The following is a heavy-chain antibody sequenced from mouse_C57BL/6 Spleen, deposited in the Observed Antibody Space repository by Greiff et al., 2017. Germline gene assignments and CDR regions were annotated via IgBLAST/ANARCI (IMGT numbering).Heavy chain of an antibody. V-gene: IGHV1-80*01. CDR1: GYAFSSYW. CDR2: MYPGDGDT. Sequence: PLQQSGAELVKPGASVKISCKASGYAFSSYWMNWVKQRPGKGLEWIGQMYPGDGDTNYKGKFKGKATLTADKSSSTAYMQLSSLTSEDSAVYFCARGPYGSYFDYWGQGTTLTVSS. J-gene: IGHJ2*01. CDR3: ARGPYGSYFDY. D-gene: IGHD1-1*01.